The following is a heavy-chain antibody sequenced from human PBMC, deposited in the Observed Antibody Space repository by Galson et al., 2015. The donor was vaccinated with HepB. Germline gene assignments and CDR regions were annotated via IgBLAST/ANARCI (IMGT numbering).Heavy chain of an antibody. Sequence: SLRLSCADSGFDFRNSALSWVRQAQGKGLEWVSVISGNGAVTKYIDSVKGRFTISRDNSQNTLSLQMYSLRAEDTAVYYCAKRGGPIGYNWFDSWGQGILVTVSS. CDR3: AKRGGPIGYNWFDS. V-gene: IGHV3-23*01. CDR1: GFDFRNSA. J-gene: IGHJ5*01. D-gene: IGHD3-16*01. CDR2: ISGNGAVT.